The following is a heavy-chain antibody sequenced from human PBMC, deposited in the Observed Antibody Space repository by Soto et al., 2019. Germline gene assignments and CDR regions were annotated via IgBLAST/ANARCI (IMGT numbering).Heavy chain of an antibody. CDR3: ARGYDTALAPIF. J-gene: IGHJ4*02. D-gene: IGHD5-18*01. Sequence: SETLSLTCAVYGGSFSSYHWSWIRQTPGKGLEWVGEINHLTTTNYNPSLKSRVIISLDTPKNQFSLKRSSVTAADTAVYYCARGYDTALAPIFWGQGILVTVSS. CDR1: GGSFSSYH. V-gene: IGHV4-34*01. CDR2: INHLTTT.